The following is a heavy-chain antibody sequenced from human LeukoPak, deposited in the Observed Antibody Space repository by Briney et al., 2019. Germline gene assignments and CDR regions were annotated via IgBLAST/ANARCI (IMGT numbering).Heavy chain of an antibody. V-gene: IGHV1-2*02. CDR3: ARGSYYGSGSYSALDY. Sequence: ASVKVSCKASGYTFTSYGISWVRQAPGQGLGWMGLLNPNSGYTDFGQKFQGRVTMTRDTSISTAYMELSRLRSDDTAVYYCARGSYYGSGSYSALDYWGQGTLVTVSS. CDR2: LNPNSGYT. CDR1: GYTFTSYG. J-gene: IGHJ4*02. D-gene: IGHD3-10*01.